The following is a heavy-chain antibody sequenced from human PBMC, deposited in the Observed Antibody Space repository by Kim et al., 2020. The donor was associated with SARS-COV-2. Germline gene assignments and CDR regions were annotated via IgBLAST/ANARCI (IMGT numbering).Heavy chain of an antibody. CDR2: INHSGST. J-gene: IGHJ5*02. CDR3: ARGLHFRRYSYGSEWFDP. D-gene: IGHD5-18*01. Sequence: SETLSLTCAVYGGSFSGYYWSWIRQPPGKGLEWIGEINHSGSTNYNPSLKSRVTISVDTSKNQFSLKLSSVTAADTAVYYCARGLHFRRYSYGSEWFDPWGQGTLVTVSS. CDR1: GGSFSGYY. V-gene: IGHV4-34*01.